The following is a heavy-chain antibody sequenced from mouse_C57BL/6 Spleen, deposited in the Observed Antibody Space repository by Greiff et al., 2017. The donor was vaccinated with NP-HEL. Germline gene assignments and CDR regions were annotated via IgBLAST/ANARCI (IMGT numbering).Heavy chain of an antibody. CDR3: ARRRDSSGYVYYAMDY. CDR1: GYTFTGYW. Sequence: VQRVESGAELMKPGASVKLSCKATGYTFTGYWIEWVKQRPGHGLEWIGEILPGSGSTNYNEKFKGKATFTADTSSNTAYMQLSSLTTEDSAIYYCARRRDSSGYVYYAMDYWGQGTSVTVSS. J-gene: IGHJ4*01. CDR2: ILPGSGST. D-gene: IGHD3-2*02. V-gene: IGHV1-9*01.